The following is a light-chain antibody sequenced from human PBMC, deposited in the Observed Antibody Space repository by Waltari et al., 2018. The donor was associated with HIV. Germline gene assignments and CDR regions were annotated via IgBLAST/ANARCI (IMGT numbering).Light chain of an antibody. CDR2: GAS. J-gene: IGKJ2*01. CDR3: QQYAKWPPYT. V-gene: IGKV3-15*01. Sequence: EIVMTQSPATLSVSLGERATLSCRASQSLTSNLAWYQQKPGQAPRLLIYGASTRATGIPARFSGSGSGTEFTLTISSLQSEDFAVDYCQQYAKWPPYTFGQGTKLEIK. CDR1: QSLTSN.